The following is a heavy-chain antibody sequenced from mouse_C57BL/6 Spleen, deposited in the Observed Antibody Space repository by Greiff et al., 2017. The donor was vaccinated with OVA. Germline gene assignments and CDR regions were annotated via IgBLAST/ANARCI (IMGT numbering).Heavy chain of an antibody. Sequence: QVQLQQPGAELVRPGSSVKLSCKASGYTFTSYWMDWVKQRPGQGLEWIGNIYPSDSETHYTQKFQDKVTLTVANSSSHVYMQLSSLTSEDSAVYYCARCYDGYFFDYWGQGTTLTVSS. J-gene: IGHJ2*01. CDR2: IYPSDSET. D-gene: IGHD2-3*01. V-gene: IGHV1-61*01. CDR1: GYTFTSYW. CDR3: ARCYDGYFFDY.